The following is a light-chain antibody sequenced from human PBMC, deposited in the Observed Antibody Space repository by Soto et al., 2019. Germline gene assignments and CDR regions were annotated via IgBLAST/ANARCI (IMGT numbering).Light chain of an antibody. CDR2: AAS. Sequence: DIQMTQSPSTLSASVGDRVTITCRASQSITNWLAWYQQKQGKAPNLLIYAASNLQSGVPSRFSGSGSGTDLAITTSSLQPEDFETYDCQQSYSFPRTFGQGTKVDIK. V-gene: IGKV1-39*01. CDR3: QQSYSFPRT. CDR1: QSITNW. J-gene: IGKJ1*01.